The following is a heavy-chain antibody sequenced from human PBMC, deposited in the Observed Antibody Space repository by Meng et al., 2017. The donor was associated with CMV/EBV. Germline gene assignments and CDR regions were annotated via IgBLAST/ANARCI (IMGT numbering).Heavy chain of an antibody. J-gene: IGHJ4*02. Sequence: AKTLWASCTFSGQASDTDYIGYYRLRVPQAPGQGFDWMSCCNHNSGDRTSVQNFQGRVTMTRNTPISTAYMDMSRLRSDEKDVYYCARHYDYYDYWGQGTLVTVSS. V-gene: IGHV1-2*03. CDR1: DTDYIGYY. D-gene: IGHD3-16*01. CDR2: CNHNSGDR. CDR3: ARHYDYYDY.